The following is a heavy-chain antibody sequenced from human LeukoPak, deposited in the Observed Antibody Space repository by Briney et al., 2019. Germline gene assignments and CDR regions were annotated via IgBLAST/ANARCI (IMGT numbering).Heavy chain of an antibody. Sequence: ASVKVSCKASGYIFTGYYMHWVRQAPGQGLEWMGWISPNSGGTNYAQKFQGRVTMTRDTSISTAYMELSRLRSGDTAVYYCARVKDRISMVRGVLSPQNYYYYYMDVWGKGTTVTVSS. CDR3: ARVKDRISMVRGVLSPQNYYYYYMDV. CDR2: ISPNSGGT. D-gene: IGHD3-10*01. CDR1: GYIFTGYY. J-gene: IGHJ6*03. V-gene: IGHV1-2*02.